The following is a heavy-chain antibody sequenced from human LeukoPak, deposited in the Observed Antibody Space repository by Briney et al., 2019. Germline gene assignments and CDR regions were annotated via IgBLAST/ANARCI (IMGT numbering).Heavy chain of an antibody. Sequence: PWGSLRVSCAASGCTFSSYGMHWVRQAPGKGLEWVAFIRYDGSNKYYADSVKGRCTISRDNSKNMLNLKMDSMTADDRAVYYCAKDSRTSGDYWGQGTLVTVSS. CDR2: IRYDGSNK. CDR3: AKDSRTSGDY. J-gene: IGHJ4*02. D-gene: IGHD1-1*01. V-gene: IGHV3-30*02. CDR1: GCTFSSYG.